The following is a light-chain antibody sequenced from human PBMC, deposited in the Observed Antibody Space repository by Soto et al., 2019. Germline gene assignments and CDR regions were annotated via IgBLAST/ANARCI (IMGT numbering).Light chain of an antibody. CDR2: DAS. Sequence: IELTPSPAPLSLSPGEGATLSCRASQSVSRYLAWYQQKSGQAPRLLIYDASNRATGIPARFSGSGSGTDFTLTISSLEPEDFAVYYCQQRSNWLTFGQGTRLEIK. CDR3: QQRSNWLT. CDR1: QSVSRY. V-gene: IGKV3-11*01. J-gene: IGKJ5*01.